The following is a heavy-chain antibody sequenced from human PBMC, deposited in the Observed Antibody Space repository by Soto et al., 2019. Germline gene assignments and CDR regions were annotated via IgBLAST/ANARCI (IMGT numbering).Heavy chain of an antibody. CDR3: TTGLSSGGYYYGMDV. V-gene: IGHV3-15*01. D-gene: IGHD6-19*01. CDR1: GFTFINAW. CDR2: IKSKTDGGTT. Sequence: GSLRLSCAASGFTFINAWIIFFRHSPFKWLEWVGRIKSKTDGGTTDYAAPVKGRFTISRDDSKNTLYLQMNSLKTEDTAVYYCTTGLSSGGYYYGMDVWGQGTTVTVSS. J-gene: IGHJ6*02.